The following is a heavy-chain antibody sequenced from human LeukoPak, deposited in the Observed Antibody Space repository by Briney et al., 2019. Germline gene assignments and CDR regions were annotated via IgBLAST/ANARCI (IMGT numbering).Heavy chain of an antibody. CDR2: ISTYNGNT. J-gene: IGHJ4*02. D-gene: IGHD5-18*01. V-gene: IGHV1-18*01. CDR1: GYTFTTYG. CDR3: ARDWMDTGTYFDY. Sequence: ASVKVSCKSSGYTFTTYGITWVRQAPGHGLEWMGWISTYNGNTNYAQKLQGRVTMTTDTSTSTAYMELRSLRSDDTAMYYCARDWMDTGTYFDYWGQGTLVTVSS.